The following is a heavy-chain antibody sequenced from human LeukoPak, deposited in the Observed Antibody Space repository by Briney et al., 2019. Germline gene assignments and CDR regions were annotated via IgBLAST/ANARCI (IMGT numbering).Heavy chain of an antibody. D-gene: IGHD3-22*01. J-gene: IGHJ4*02. V-gene: IGHV4-34*01. CDR1: GGSFSGYY. Sequence: PLETLSLTCAVYGGSFSGYYWSWIRQPPGKGLEWIGEINHSGSTNYNPSLKSRVTISVDTSKNQFSLKLSSVTAADTAVYYCARTARVASSGYYHLFDYWGQGTLVTVSS. CDR2: INHSGST. CDR3: ARTARVASSGYYHLFDY.